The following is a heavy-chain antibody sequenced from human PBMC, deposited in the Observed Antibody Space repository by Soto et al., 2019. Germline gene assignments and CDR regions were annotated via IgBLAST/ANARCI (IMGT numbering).Heavy chain of an antibody. D-gene: IGHD2-2*01. CDR1: GYTFTSYD. CDR3: ARGTLQWVVPAAKKNQVVYYYYMDV. Sequence: GASVKVSCKASGYTFTSYDINWVRQATGQGLEWMGWMNPNSGNTGYAQKFQGRVTMTRNTSISTAYMELSSLRSEDTAVYYCARGTLQWVVPAAKKNQVVYYYYMDVWGKGTTVTVSS. V-gene: IGHV1-8*01. CDR2: MNPNSGNT. J-gene: IGHJ6*03.